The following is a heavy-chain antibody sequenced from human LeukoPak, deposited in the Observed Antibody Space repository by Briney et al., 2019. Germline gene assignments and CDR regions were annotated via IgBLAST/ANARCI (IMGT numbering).Heavy chain of an antibody. CDR3: ATHNYYDTSGYYYAWDY. V-gene: IGHV5-51*01. J-gene: IGHJ4*02. CDR2: IYPGDSDT. Sequence: GESLKISCKGSGYSFTGYSIGWVRQMPGKGLEWMGIIYPGDSDTTYSPSFQGQVTISADKSINTAYLQWSSLKASDTAMYYCATHNYYDTSGYYYAWDYWGQGTLVSVSS. D-gene: IGHD3-22*01. CDR1: GYSFTGYS.